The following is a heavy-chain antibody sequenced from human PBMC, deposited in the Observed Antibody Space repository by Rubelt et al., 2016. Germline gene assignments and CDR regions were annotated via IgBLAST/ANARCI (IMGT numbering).Heavy chain of an antibody. Sequence: QVQLQQWGAGLLKPSETLSLTCAVYGGSFSGYYWSWIRQPPGKGLEWIGELNHSGSTNYNPSLKSRVTRSVDTSKNQFSLKLSSVTAADTAVYYCASRGRYYGSGSYPPRTGIVDYWGQGTLVTVSS. CDR2: LNHSGST. CDR3: ASRGRYYGSGSYPPRTGIVDY. V-gene: IGHV4-34*01. CDR1: GGSFSGYY. J-gene: IGHJ4*02. D-gene: IGHD3-10*01.